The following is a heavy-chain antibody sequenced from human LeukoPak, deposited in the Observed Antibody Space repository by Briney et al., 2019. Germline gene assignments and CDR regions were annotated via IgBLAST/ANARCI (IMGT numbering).Heavy chain of an antibody. D-gene: IGHD7-27*01. Sequence: ASETLSLTCALSTVSGSSGNWWSWVRQPPGKGLEWIGEVHKTGKTNYNPSLKTRVTISIDASKNQLSLELTSVTAADAAVYYCARELLGAPSPGAYWGQRTRVPVSS. V-gene: IGHV4-4*02. CDR3: ARELLGAPSPGAY. CDR2: VHKTGKT. J-gene: IGHJ4*02. CDR1: TVSGSSGNW.